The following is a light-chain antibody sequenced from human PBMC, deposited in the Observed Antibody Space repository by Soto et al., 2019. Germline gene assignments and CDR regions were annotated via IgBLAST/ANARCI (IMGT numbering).Light chain of an antibody. J-gene: IGLJ1*01. CDR2: DVS. Sequence: QSALTQPPSASGSPGRSVTISCTGTSSDVGGYDYVSWFQQHPGKAPKLMIYDVSNRPSGVSDRFSGSKSGNTASLTISGLQAEDEADYYCSSYTTTGTQVFGTGTKLTVL. CDR1: SSDVGGYDY. CDR3: SSYTTTGTQV. V-gene: IGLV2-14*01.